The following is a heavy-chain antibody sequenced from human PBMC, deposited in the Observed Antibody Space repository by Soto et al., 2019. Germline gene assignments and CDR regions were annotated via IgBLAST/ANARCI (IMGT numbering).Heavy chain of an antibody. CDR1: GFTFSTYA. Sequence: PGGSLRLSCAASGFTFSTYAINWVRQAPVKGLEWVSVISGSGDSTYHADSVKGRFTISRDNSKNTLYLQLNSLRAEDTAVYYCARRGSGSYYDYWGQGTLVTVSS. V-gene: IGHV3-23*01. CDR2: ISGSGDST. CDR3: ARRGSGSYYDY. J-gene: IGHJ4*02. D-gene: IGHD1-26*01.